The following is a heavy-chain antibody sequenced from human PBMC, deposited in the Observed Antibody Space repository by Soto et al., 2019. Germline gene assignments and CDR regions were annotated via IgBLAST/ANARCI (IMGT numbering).Heavy chain of an antibody. CDR3: ARRKISCSGGSCYPDV. Sequence: ACVKISGKGCGYSFTSYWISWVRQMPGKGLEWMGRIDHSDSYTNYSPSFQGHVTISAYKSISTAYLQWSSLKASDRAMYYCARRKISCSGGSCYPDVWGQGTTGTASS. CDR1: GYSFTSYW. J-gene: IGHJ6*01. V-gene: IGHV5-10-1*01. CDR2: IDHSDSYT. D-gene: IGHD2-15*01.